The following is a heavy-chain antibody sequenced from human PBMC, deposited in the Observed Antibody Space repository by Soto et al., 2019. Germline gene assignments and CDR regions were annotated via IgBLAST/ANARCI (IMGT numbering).Heavy chain of an antibody. D-gene: IGHD6-19*01. CDR1: GGSINSYY. J-gene: IGHJ4*02. CDR2: IYYSGST. CDR3: ARRYSSGFDY. Sequence: SETLSLTCTVSGGSINSYYWSWIRQPPGKGLEWIGYIYYSGSTKYNPSLKSRVTISVDTSKNQFSLNLSSVTAADTAGYYCARRYSSGFDYWGQGTLVAVSS. V-gene: IGHV4-59*08.